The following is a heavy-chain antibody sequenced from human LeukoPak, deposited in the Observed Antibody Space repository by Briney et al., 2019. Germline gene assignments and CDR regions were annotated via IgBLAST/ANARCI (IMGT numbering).Heavy chain of an antibody. CDR1: GFTFSSYA. Sequence: PGGSLRLSCAASGFTFSSYAMSWVRQAPGKGLEWVSAISGSGGSTYYADSVKGRFTISRDNSKNTLYLQMNGLRAEDTAVHYCAKPYQWLRFDFDYWGQGTLVTVSS. D-gene: IGHD5-12*01. CDR2: ISGSGGST. V-gene: IGHV3-23*01. J-gene: IGHJ4*02. CDR3: AKPYQWLRFDFDY.